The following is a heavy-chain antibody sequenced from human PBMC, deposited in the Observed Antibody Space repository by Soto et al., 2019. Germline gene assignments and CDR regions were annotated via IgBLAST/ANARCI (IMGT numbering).Heavy chain of an antibody. CDR2: ISAHNGNT. CDR1: GYTFTSYG. D-gene: IGHD1-1*01. J-gene: IGHJ4*02. Sequence: QVHLVQSGAEVKKPGASVKVSCKGSGYTFTSYGITWVREAPGQGLEWMGWISAHNGNTDYAQRLQGRVTVTRDTSTSTAYMELRSLRSDDTAVYYCARGRYGDYWGQGALVTVSS. CDR3: ARGRYGDY. V-gene: IGHV1-18*01.